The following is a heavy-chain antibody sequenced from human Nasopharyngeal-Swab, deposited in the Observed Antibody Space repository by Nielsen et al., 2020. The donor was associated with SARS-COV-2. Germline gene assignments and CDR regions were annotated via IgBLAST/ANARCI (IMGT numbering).Heavy chain of an antibody. V-gene: IGHV4-4*07. CDR3: AKVKGLGASYYDP. D-gene: IGHD1-26*01. J-gene: IGHJ4*02. CDR1: GGSISSYY. Sequence: SETLSLTCTVSGGSISSYYWSWIRQPAGKGLEWIGRIYTSGSTNYNPSLKSRVTMSVDTSKNQFSLKLRSVTAADTAVYYCAKVKGLGASYYDPWGQGTLVTVSS. CDR2: IYTSGST.